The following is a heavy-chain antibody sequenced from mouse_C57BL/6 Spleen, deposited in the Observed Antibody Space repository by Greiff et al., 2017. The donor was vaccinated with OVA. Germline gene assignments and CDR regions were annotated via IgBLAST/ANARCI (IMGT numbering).Heavy chain of an antibody. Sequence: VKLMESGPGLVAPSQSLSITCTVSGFSLTSYGVHWVRQPPGKGLEWLVVIWSDGSTTYNSALKSRLSISKDNSKSQVFLKMNSLQTDDTAMYYCARHGYGGWYFDVWGTGTTVTVSS. CDR3: ARHGYGGWYFDV. V-gene: IGHV2-6-1*01. CDR1: GFSLTSYG. J-gene: IGHJ1*03. D-gene: IGHD1-2*01. CDR2: IWSDGST.